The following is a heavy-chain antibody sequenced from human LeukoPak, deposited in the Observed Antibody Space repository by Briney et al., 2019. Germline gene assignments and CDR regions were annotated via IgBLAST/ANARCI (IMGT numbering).Heavy chain of an antibody. Sequence: SETLSLTCTVSGYSISSGFYWGWIRQPPGKGLEWIGSIYYSESTYYNPSLKSRVTISVDTSKNQFSLKLSSVTAADTAVYYCARDSSSQDNWFDPWGQGTLVTVSS. CDR2: IYYSEST. J-gene: IGHJ5*02. V-gene: IGHV4-38-2*02. CDR1: GYSISSGFY. CDR3: ARDSSSQDNWFDP. D-gene: IGHD6-13*01.